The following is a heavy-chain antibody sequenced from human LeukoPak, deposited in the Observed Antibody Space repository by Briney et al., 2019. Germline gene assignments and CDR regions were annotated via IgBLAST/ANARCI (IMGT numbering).Heavy chain of an antibody. CDR3: AVYSSSSSY. V-gene: IGHV4-39*01. CDR2: IYYSGSA. J-gene: IGHJ4*02. D-gene: IGHD6-6*01. Sequence: SETLSLTCTVSGGSISSSSYYWGWIRQPPGKGLEWIGSIYYSGSAYYNPSLKSRVTISVDTSKNQFPLKLSSVTAADTAVYYCAVYSSSSSYWGQGTLVTVSS. CDR1: GGSISSSSYY.